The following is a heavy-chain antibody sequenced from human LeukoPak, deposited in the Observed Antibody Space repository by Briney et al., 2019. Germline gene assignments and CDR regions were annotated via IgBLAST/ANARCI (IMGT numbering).Heavy chain of an antibody. CDR3: ARGSSLAY. V-gene: IGHV3-7*01. J-gene: IGHJ4*02. CDR1: GFTFSSYW. D-gene: IGHD6-6*01. CDR2: IKEDGSEK. Sequence: GGSLRLSCAASGFTFSSYWMTWVRQAPGKGLEWVANIKEDGSEKYYVDSVKGRFTMSRDNAKNSLYLQMNSLRAEDTAFYYCARGSSLAYWGQGTLVTVSS.